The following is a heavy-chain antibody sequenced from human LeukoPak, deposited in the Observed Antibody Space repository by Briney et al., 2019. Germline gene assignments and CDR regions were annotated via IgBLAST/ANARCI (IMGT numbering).Heavy chain of an antibody. CDR3: ARATRYYDILTGYRPYYFDY. CDR2: IYYSGST. V-gene: IGHV4-39*01. J-gene: IGHJ4*02. D-gene: IGHD3-9*01. Sequence: SETLSLTCTVSGGSISSSFYYWGWIRQPPGKGLEWIGSIYYSGSTYYNPSLKSRVTISVDTSKNQVSLKLSSVAAADTAVYYCARATRYYDILTGYRPYYFDYWGQGTLVTVSS. CDR1: GGSISSSFYY.